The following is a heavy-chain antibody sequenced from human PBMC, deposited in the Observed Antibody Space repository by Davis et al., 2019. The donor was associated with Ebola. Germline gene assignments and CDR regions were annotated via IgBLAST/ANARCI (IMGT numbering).Heavy chain of an antibody. J-gene: IGHJ6*02. V-gene: IGHV3-30-3*01. Sequence: GGSLRLSCAASGFTFSSYAMHWVRQAPGKGLEWVAVISYDGSNKYYADSVKGRLTIPRDNSKNTLYLQMNSLRAEDTAVYYCARDFLWFGELYYYGMDVWGQGTTVTVSS. D-gene: IGHD3-10*01. CDR3: ARDFLWFGELYYYGMDV. CDR1: GFTFSSYA. CDR2: ISYDGSNK.